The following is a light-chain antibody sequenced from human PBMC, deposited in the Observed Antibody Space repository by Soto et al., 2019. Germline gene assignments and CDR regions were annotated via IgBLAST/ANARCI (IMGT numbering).Light chain of an antibody. CDR2: EVS. J-gene: IGLJ2*01. CDR3: NSYRSTDNVV. CDR1: SNDVGGYNH. V-gene: IGLV2-14*01. Sequence: QSALTQPASVSGSPGQSITISCTGTSNDVGGYNHVSWYQQHPGKAPKLIIYEVSYRPSGVSNRFSGSKSGNTASLTISVLQAEDEADYYCNSYRSTDNVVFGGGTKLTVL.